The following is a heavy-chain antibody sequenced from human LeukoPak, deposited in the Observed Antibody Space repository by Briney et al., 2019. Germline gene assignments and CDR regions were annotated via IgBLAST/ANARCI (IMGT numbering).Heavy chain of an antibody. D-gene: IGHD2-2*01. CDR2: MNPNSGNT. CDR3: ARGSCSSTSCYVFSLDFDY. J-gene: IGHJ4*01. V-gene: IGHV1-8*01. Sequence: ASVKVSCKASGYTFTSYDINWVRQATGQGLEWMGWMNPNSGNTGYAQKFQGRVTMTRNTSISTAYMELSSLRSEDTAVYYCARGSCSSTSCYVFSLDFDYWGHGTLVTVSS. CDR1: GYTFTSYD.